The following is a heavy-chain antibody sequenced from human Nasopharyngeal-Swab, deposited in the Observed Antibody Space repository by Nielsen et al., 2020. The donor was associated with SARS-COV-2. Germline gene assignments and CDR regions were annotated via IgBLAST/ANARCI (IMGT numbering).Heavy chain of an antibody. CDR1: GYTVTAFS. CDR2: IGTNSGGT. Sequence: ASVKVSCKASGYTVTAFSIHWVRHSPGQGLEWVGRIGTNSGGTLYAQRFRGRVTMTRDTSVATAYMELSDLRSDDTAVYYCARDSPASRGDYWGQGTLVTVSS. D-gene: IGHD5-24*01. CDR3: ARDSPASRGDY. J-gene: IGHJ4*02. V-gene: IGHV1-2*06.